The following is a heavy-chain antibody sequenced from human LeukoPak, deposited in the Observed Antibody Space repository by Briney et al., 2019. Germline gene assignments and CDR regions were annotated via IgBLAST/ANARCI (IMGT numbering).Heavy chain of an antibody. D-gene: IGHD2-15*01. V-gene: IGHV3-11*01. Sequence: GGSLRLSCAASGFTFSDYYMSWIRQAPGKGLEWVSYISSSGSTIYYADSVKGRLTISRDNAKNSLFLQMNSLRAEDTAVYYCARDRGFCSGGSCFPNFDFWGQGTLVTVSS. CDR2: ISSSGSTI. CDR3: ARDRGFCSGGSCFPNFDF. J-gene: IGHJ4*02. CDR1: GFTFSDYY.